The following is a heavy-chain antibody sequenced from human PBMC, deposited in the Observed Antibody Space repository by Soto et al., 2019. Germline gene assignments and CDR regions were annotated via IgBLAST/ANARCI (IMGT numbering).Heavy chain of an antibody. J-gene: IGHJ6*02. Sequence: QMQLVQSGAEVKKPGSSVKVSCKASGGTFSSYAISWVRQAPGQGLEWMGGIIPIFGTANYAQKFQGRVTITADESTSTAYMELSSLRSEDTAVYYCARGIAAAVRVSGFYYYGMDVWGQGTTVTVSS. D-gene: IGHD6-13*01. CDR2: IIPIFGTA. V-gene: IGHV1-69*01. CDR1: GGTFSSYA. CDR3: ARGIAAAVRVSGFYYYGMDV.